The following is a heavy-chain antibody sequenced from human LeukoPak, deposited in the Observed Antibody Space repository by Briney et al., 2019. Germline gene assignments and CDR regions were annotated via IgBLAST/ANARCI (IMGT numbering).Heavy chain of an antibody. V-gene: IGHV3-53*04. Sequence: PGGSLRLSCAASGFTVSSNYMSWVRQAPGKGLEWVSVIYSGGSTYYADSVKGRFTISRHNSKNTLYLQMNSLRAEDTAVYYCARASGDWPSFGMDVWGQGATVTVSS. CDR1: GFTVSSNY. D-gene: IGHD2-21*02. CDR2: IYSGGST. CDR3: ARASGDWPSFGMDV. J-gene: IGHJ6*02.